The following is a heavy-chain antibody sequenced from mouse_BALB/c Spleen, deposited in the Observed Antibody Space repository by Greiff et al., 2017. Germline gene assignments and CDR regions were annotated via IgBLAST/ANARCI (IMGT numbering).Heavy chain of an antibody. Sequence: EVQRVESGGDLVKPGGSLKLSCAASGFTFSSYGMSWVRQTPDKRLEWVATISSGGSYTYYPDSVKGRFTISRDNAKNTLYLQMSSLKSEDTAMYYCARHSLMVTNYYAMDYWGQGTSVTVSS. CDR1: GFTFSSYG. CDR3: ARHSLMVTNYYAMDY. J-gene: IGHJ4*01. D-gene: IGHD2-2*01. CDR2: ISSGGSYT. V-gene: IGHV5-6*01.